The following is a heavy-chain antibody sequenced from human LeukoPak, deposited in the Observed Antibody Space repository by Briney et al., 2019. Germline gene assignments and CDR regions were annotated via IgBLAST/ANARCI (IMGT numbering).Heavy chain of an antibody. V-gene: IGHV4-4*07. CDR2: IYSNGST. CDR1: GGSISSYY. D-gene: IGHD1-26*01. Sequence: SETLSLTCTVSGGSISSYYWGWIRQPAGKGLEWIGRIYSNGSTNYNPSPKSRVTMSVDTSKNHFSLKLTSVTAADTAVYYCARSTRGRYANWYDPWGQGILVTVSS. CDR3: ARSTRGRYANWYDP. J-gene: IGHJ5*02.